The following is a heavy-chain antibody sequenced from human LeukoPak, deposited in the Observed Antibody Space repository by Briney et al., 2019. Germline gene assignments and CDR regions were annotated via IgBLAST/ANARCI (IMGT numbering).Heavy chain of an antibody. CDR1: GFTLSSYE. CDR3: AREGYAYCSGGSCQGNPLDY. Sequence: GGSLRLSCAASGFTLSSYEMNWVRQAPGKGLEWVSYISSSGSTIYYADSVKGRFTISRDNAKNSLYLQMNSLRAEDTAVYYCAREGYAYCSGGSCQGNPLDYWGQGTLVTVSS. D-gene: IGHD2-15*01. V-gene: IGHV3-48*03. CDR2: ISSSGSTI. J-gene: IGHJ4*02.